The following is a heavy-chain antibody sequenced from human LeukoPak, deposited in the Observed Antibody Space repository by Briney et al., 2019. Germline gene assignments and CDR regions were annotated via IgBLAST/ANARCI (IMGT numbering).Heavy chain of an antibody. CDR3: ATVKRDCSGGTCYSYDY. CDR2: ISSNGDIT. Sequence: GGSLRLSCVASRFTFNTYAVNWVRQAPGKGLEWVSAISSNGDITYYADSVRGRYTISRDNPKNTVFLQMNSLRADDTAVYYCATVKRDCSGGTCYSYDYWGQGTLVTVSS. CDR1: RFTFNTYA. D-gene: IGHD2-15*01. J-gene: IGHJ4*02. V-gene: IGHV3-23*01.